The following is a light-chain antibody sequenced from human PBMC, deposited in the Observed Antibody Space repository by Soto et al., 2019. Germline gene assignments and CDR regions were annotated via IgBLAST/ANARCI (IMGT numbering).Light chain of an antibody. CDR3: QQRSNWPPKYT. CDR1: QSVTSN. Sequence: EIVLTQSPATLSLSPGERATLSCRASQSVTSNLAWYQQKQGQAPRLLIYDASSRATGIPAKFSGSGSGTDFTLTISSLEPEDFAIYFCQQRSNWPPKYTFGQGTKLEIK. CDR2: DAS. V-gene: IGKV3-11*01. J-gene: IGKJ2*01.